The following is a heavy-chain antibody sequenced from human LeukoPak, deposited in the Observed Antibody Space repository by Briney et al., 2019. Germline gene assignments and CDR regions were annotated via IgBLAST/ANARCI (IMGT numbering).Heavy chain of an antibody. Sequence: SSETLSLTCSVSSGFISNYYWSWIRQPAGKGLEWIGRISTSGNTNYSPSLKSRVPMSVDTSKNQFFLNLRSVTAADTAVYYCARDSRYYDFWSGYLDYWGQGALVTVSS. CDR1: SGFISNYY. CDR2: ISTSGNT. V-gene: IGHV4-4*07. J-gene: IGHJ4*02. CDR3: ARDSRYYDFWSGYLDY. D-gene: IGHD3-3*01.